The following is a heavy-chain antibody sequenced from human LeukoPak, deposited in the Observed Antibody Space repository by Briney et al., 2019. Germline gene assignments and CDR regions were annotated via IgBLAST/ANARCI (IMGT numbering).Heavy chain of an antibody. CDR3: AKGQARHYDFWGGTNWFDP. V-gene: IGHV3-23*01. J-gene: IGHJ5*02. CDR1: GFTFSSYA. CDR2: ISGSGGST. Sequence: GGSLRLSCAASGFTFSSYAMSWVRQAPGKGLEWVSAISGSGGSTYYADSVKGRFTISRDNSKNTLYLQMNSLRAEDTAVYYCAKGQARHYDFWGGTNWFDPWGQGTLVTVSS. D-gene: IGHD3-3*01.